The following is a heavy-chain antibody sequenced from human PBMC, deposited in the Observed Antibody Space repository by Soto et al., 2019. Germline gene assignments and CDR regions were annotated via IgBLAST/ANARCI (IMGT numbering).Heavy chain of an antibody. Sequence: EVQLLESGGGLVEPGGSLRLSCTASGFSFSSYAMTWVRQAPGKGLEWVSSTTDDGGRTFYADSVKGRFTISRDNSNNRLYLKMDRLRAEDTALYYCAKGGGFGTGAYYNVAYWGQGTLVTVSS. CDR3: AKGGGFGTGAYYNVAY. CDR2: TTDDGGRT. CDR1: GFSFSSYA. D-gene: IGHD3-10*01. V-gene: IGHV3-23*01. J-gene: IGHJ4*02.